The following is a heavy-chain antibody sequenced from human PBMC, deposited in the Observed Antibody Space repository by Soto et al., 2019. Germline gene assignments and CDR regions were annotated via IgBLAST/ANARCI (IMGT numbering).Heavy chain of an antibody. CDR1: GFTFTSYA. Sequence: QVQLVESGGSVVQPGRSLRLSCEASGFTFTSYAMHWVRQAPGKGLEWVAVISYDGINEYYADSVKGRFTISRDNSKNTLVLHMSSLRVEDTAVYCCARERLRLGELSLIGYFDYWGQGTLVTVSS. V-gene: IGHV3-30*15. CDR2: ISYDGINE. D-gene: IGHD3-16*02. CDR3: ARERLRLGELSLIGYFDY. J-gene: IGHJ4*02.